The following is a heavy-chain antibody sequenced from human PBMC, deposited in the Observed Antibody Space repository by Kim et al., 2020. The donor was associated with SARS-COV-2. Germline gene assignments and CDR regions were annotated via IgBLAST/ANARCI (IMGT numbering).Heavy chain of an antibody. J-gene: IGHJ4*02. Sequence: GLDGVGHMKSSSEGGTADYATPVKGRFTISRDDSKNLVFLQMNNLKTEDTALYSCATDAGATHYLDYWGQGTLVSVSS. D-gene: IGHD1-26*01. V-gene: IGHV3-15*07. CDR2: MKSSSEGGTA. CDR3: ATDAGATHYLDY.